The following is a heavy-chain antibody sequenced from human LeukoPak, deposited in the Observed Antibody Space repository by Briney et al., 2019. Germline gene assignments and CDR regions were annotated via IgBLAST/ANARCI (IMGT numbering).Heavy chain of an antibody. CDR2: IERKTDGATT. V-gene: IGHV3-15*04. D-gene: IGHD6-13*01. J-gene: IGHJ4*02. CDR3: TTHRGYSSSPTFDY. Sequence: PGGSLRLSCAGSGFTFSNAWMSWVRQAPGKGLEWVGRIERKTDGATTDYAAPVKGRFTISRDDSKNTLYLQMNSLKTEDTAVYYCTTHRGYSSSPTFDYWGQGTLVTVPS. CDR1: GFTFSNAW.